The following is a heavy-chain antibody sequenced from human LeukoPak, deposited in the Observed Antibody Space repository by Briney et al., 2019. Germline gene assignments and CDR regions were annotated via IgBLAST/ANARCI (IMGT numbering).Heavy chain of an antibody. V-gene: IGHV1-3*01. CDR3: ARAAGLSRHALGY. D-gene: IGHD3-16*02. J-gene: IGHJ4*02. Sequence: GASVKVSCKASGYTFTSYAIHWVRQAPGQRLEWMGWINAGNGNTKYSQKFQGRVTITRDTSASTAYMELSSLRSEDTAVYYCARAAGLSRHALGYWGQGTLVTVSS. CDR1: GYTFTSYA. CDR2: INAGNGNT.